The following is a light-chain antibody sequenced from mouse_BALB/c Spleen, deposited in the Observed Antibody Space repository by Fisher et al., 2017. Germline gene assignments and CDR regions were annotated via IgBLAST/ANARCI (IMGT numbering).Light chain of an antibody. CDR2: ATS. Sequence: IVLTQSTAIMSASPGEKVTMTCSASSSVSYMHWYQQKPGSSPKPWIYATSNLASGVPARFSGSGSGTDFSLNIHPMEEDDTAMYFCQQSKEVPYTFGGGTKLEIK. CDR1: SSVSY. V-gene: IGKV4-61*01. J-gene: IGKJ2*01. CDR3: QQSKEVPYT.